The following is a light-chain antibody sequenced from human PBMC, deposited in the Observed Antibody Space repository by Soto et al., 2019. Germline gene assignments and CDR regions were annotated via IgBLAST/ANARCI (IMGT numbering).Light chain of an antibody. V-gene: IGKV3-15*01. Sequence: EIVMTQSPATLSVSPGERATLSCRASQSVSSNLAWYQQKRGQAPRLLIYGASTRATGIPARFSGSGSGTEFTLTISSPQSEDFAVYYCQQYNNWPITFGQGTRLEIK. J-gene: IGKJ5*01. CDR3: QQYNNWPIT. CDR2: GAS. CDR1: QSVSSN.